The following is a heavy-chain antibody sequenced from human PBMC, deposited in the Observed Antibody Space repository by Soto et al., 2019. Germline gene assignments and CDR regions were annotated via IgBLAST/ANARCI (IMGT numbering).Heavy chain of an antibody. CDR1: GGSISSYY. CDR2: IYYSGST. Sequence: PSETLSLTCTVSGGSISSYYWSWIRQPPGKGLEWIGYIYYSGSTNYNPSLKSRVTISVDTSKNQFSLKLSSVTAADTAVYYCARARSGYYPLWGQGTLVTVSS. J-gene: IGHJ4*02. CDR3: ARARSGYYPL. V-gene: IGHV4-59*01. D-gene: IGHD3-3*01.